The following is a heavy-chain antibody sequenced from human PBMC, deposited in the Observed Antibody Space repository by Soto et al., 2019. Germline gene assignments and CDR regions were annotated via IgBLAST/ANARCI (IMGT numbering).Heavy chain of an antibody. Sequence: GSLLLAGSASGFPFTNYWMNWVRQTAGKGLMWVSRISPDGSDVGYADSVEGRFTVSRDNAKNTLYLQMHSLRAEDTAMYYCACWGHIVPVAPSDFDRWGQGTLVTVSS. CDR2: ISPDGSDV. J-gene: IGHJ4*02. CDR3: ACWGHIVPVAPSDFDR. D-gene: IGHD2-8*02. CDR1: GFPFTNYW. V-gene: IGHV3-74*01.